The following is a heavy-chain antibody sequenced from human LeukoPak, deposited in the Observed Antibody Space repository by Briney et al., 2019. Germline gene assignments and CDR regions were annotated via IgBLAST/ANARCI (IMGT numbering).Heavy chain of an antibody. CDR2: ISKDGSDK. CDR3: ARDYWWNYDY. CDR1: GFTVSSNY. Sequence: GGSLRLSCAASGFTVSSNYMSWVRQAPGKGLEWVAVISKDGSDKYYPGSVRGRFTISRDNSKNTIYLQMDSLRAEDTAIYYCARDYWWNYDYWGQGTLVTVSS. J-gene: IGHJ4*02. V-gene: IGHV3-30-3*01. D-gene: IGHD1-7*01.